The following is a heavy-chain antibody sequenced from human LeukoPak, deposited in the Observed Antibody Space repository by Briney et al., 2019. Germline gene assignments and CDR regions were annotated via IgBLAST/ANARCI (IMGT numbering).Heavy chain of an antibody. J-gene: IGHJ4*02. V-gene: IGHV4-34*01. Sequence: SETLSLTCAVYGGSFSGYYWSWIRQPPGKGLEWIGEINHSGSTHYNPSLKSRVTISVDTSKNQFSLKLSSVTAADTAVYYCASLGSSGYYGYWGQGTLVTVSS. CDR3: ASLGSSGYYGY. CDR1: GGSFSGYY. D-gene: IGHD3-22*01. CDR2: INHSGST.